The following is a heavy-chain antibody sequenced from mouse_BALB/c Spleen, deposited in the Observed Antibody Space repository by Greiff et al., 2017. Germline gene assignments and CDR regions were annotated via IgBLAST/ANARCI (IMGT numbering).Heavy chain of an antibody. CDR2: ISSGGRT. CDR1: GFTFSSYA. CDR3: ARGHYRCDSTGAMDY. Sequence: EVQLVESGGGLVKPGGSLKLSCAASGFTFSSYAMSWVRQTPEKRLEWVASISSGGRTYYPDSVKGRFTISRDNARNILYLQMSSLRSEDTAMYYCARGHYRCDSTGAMDYWGQGTSVTVSS. D-gene: IGHD2-14*01. J-gene: IGHJ4*01. V-gene: IGHV5-6-5*01.